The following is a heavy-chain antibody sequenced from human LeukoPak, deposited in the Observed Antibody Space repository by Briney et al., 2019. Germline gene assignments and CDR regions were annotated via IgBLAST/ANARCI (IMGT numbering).Heavy chain of an antibody. D-gene: IGHD3-9*01. J-gene: IGHJ5*02. V-gene: IGHV1-18*01. CDR2: ISAYNGNT. CDR1: GYTFTSYG. CDR3: ARGVLTGYYTNWFDP. Sequence: GASVKVSCKASGYTFTSYGISWVRQAPGQGLEWMGWISAYNGNTNYAQKLQGRVTMTTDTSTSTAYMELSSLRSEDTAVYYCARGVLTGYYTNWFDPWGQGTLVTVSS.